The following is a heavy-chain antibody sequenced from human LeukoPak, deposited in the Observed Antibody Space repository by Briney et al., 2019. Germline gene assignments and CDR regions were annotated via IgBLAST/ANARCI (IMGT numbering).Heavy chain of an antibody. CDR3: AKAPLRSCSGAICYPFDY. J-gene: IGHJ4*02. Sequence: GGSLRLSCAASGFSFSSYAMSWVRQAPGKRLEWVSVVTGGGGDTYYADSVKGRFTISRDNSKNMLYLQMNSLRAEDAAVYYCAKAPLRSCSGAICYPFDYWGQGTLVTVSS. V-gene: IGHV3-23*01. CDR2: VTGGGGDT. D-gene: IGHD2-15*01. CDR1: GFSFSSYA.